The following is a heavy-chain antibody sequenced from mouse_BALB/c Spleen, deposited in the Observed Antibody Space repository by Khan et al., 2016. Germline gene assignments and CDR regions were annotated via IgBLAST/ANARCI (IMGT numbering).Heavy chain of an antibody. CDR1: GFDFSRYW. J-gene: IGHJ2*01. D-gene: IGHD2-1*01. V-gene: IGHV4-1*02. CDR2: INPDSSTI. Sequence: EVQLQESGGGLVQPGGSLKLSCAASGFDFSRYWMSWVRQAPGQGLEWIGEINPDSSTINYTPSLKDKFIISRDNATNTLYLQMSKVRSEDTALYYCARLGQLLYFDYWGQGTTLTVSS. CDR3: ARLGQLLYFDY.